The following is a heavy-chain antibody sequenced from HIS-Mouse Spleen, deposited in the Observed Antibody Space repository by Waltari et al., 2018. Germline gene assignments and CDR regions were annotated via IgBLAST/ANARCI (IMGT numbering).Heavy chain of an antibody. CDR3: ARDYSSSWYDLSAFDI. Sequence: QLQLQESGPGLVKPSETLSLTCTVSGGSISSSSYYWGWIRQPPGKGLEWIGSIYYSGSTYYKPSLKSRVTISVDTSKNQFSLKLSSVTAADTAVYYCARDYSSSWYDLSAFDIWGQGTMVTVSS. V-gene: IGHV4-39*07. D-gene: IGHD6-13*01. CDR1: GGSISSSSYY. J-gene: IGHJ3*02. CDR2: IYYSGST.